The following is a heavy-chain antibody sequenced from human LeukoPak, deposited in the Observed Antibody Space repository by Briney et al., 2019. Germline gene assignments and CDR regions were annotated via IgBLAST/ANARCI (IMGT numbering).Heavy chain of an antibody. CDR3: ARDFSSLLWFGAAGY. D-gene: IGHD3-10*01. CDR1: GYTFTSYG. J-gene: IGHJ4*02. CDR2: ISAYNGNT. V-gene: IGHV1-18*01. Sequence: GASVKVSCKASGYTFTSYGISWVRQAPGQGLEWMGWISAYNGNTNYAQKLQGRVTMTTDTSTSTAYMELRSLRSDDTAVYYCARDFSSLLWFGAAGYWGQGTLVTVPS.